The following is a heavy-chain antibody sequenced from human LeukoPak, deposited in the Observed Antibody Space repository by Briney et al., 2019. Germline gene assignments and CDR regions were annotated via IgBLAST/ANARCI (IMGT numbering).Heavy chain of an antibody. CDR3: ARDPNGDYIGAFDM. CDR2: IRGGGGSA. D-gene: IGHD4-17*01. Sequence: GGPLRFSCTASGFTFGAYPRMWVRQAQGKGPEWVSAIRGGGGSAFYADSVKGRFTISRDNSKYTLFLQMNSLRAEDTAVYYCARDPNGDYIGAFDMWGPGTMVTVSS. V-gene: IGHV3-23*01. CDR1: GFTFGAYP. J-gene: IGHJ3*02.